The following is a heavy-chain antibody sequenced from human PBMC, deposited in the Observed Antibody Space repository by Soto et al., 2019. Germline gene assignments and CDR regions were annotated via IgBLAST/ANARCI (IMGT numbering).Heavy chain of an antibody. CDR2: IYWDDDK. Sequence: QITLKESGPTLVKPTQTLTLTCTFSGFSLSTFGVGVGWIRQPPGEALEWLALIYWDDDKRYSPSLKSRLTITKDTCKNQVVLTMTNMDPVDTGTYYCAHRQSSSWLDYWGQGTLVTVSS. V-gene: IGHV2-5*02. J-gene: IGHJ4*02. D-gene: IGHD6-13*01. CDR3: AHRQSSSWLDY. CDR1: GFSLSTFGVG.